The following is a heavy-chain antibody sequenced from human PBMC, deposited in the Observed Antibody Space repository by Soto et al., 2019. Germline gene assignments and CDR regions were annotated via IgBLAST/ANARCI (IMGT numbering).Heavy chain of an antibody. CDR2: INPSGGST. V-gene: IGHV1-46*03. CDR3: AREVAVAGRGAFDI. CDR1: GYTFTSYS. Sequence: QVQLVQSGAEVKKPGASVKVSCKASGYTFTSYSMHWVRQAPGQGLEWIGIINPSGGSTSYAQQYKGRVTMTRDTSTSTGYMELSSLRSEDTAVYYCAREVAVAGRGAFDIWGQGTMVTFSS. J-gene: IGHJ3*02. D-gene: IGHD6-19*01.